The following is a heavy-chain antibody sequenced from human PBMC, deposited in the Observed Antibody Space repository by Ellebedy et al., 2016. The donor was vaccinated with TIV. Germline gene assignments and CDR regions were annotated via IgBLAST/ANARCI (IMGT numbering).Heavy chain of an antibody. CDR3: ARDDLEDFWSGYPDY. Sequence: AASVKVSCKASGYTFTRYYMHWVRQAPGQGLEWMGIVNPSGGSTSYAQKLQGRVTMTRDTSTSTVYMELSSLRSEDTAVYYCARDDLEDFWSGYPDYWGQGTTVTVSS. D-gene: IGHD3-3*01. J-gene: IGHJ4*03. CDR1: GYTFTRYY. CDR2: VNPSGGST. V-gene: IGHV1-46*04.